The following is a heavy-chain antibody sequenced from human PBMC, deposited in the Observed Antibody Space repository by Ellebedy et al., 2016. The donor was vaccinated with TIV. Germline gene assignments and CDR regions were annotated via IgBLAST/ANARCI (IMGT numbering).Heavy chain of an antibody. CDR3: ASSPSQGY. CDR1: GFTVSNNY. J-gene: IGHJ4*02. V-gene: IGHV3-53*01. Sequence: GESLKISCAASGFTVSNNYMSWVRQAPGQGLEWVSVIDSGGNTFYAESVKGRFTISRDSSQNTLYLQMDSLRAEDPAVYYCASSPSQGYWGQGTLVTVSS. CDR2: IDSGGNT.